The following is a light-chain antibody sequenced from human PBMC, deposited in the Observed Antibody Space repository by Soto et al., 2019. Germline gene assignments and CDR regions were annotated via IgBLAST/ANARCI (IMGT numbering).Light chain of an antibody. CDR3: SSYTSSSTLV. J-gene: IGLJ1*01. Sequence: QSALTQPASVSGSPGQSITISCTGTSSDVGGYNYVSWYQQHPGKAPKLMIYEVSNRPSGVSNRFSGSKSGNTASLTISGLQAEGAADYYCSSYTSSSTLVFGTGTKVTVL. CDR2: EVS. V-gene: IGLV2-14*01. CDR1: SSDVGGYNY.